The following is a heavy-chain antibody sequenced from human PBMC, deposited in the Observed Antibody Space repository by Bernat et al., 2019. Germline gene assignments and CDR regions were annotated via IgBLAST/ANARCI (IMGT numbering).Heavy chain of an antibody. CDR2: INHSGST. V-gene: IGHV4-34*01. J-gene: IGHJ4*02. D-gene: IGHD3-22*01. Sequence: QVQLQQWGAGLLKPSETLSLTCAVYGGSFSGYYWSWIRQPPGKGLEWIGEINHSGSTNYNPSLKSRVTISVDTSKNQFSLKLSSVTAADTAVYYCARGLGGGSDFGYYYDSSADHSFDYWGQGTLVTVSS. CDR1: GGSFSGYY. CDR3: ARGLGGGSDFGYYYDSSADHSFDY.